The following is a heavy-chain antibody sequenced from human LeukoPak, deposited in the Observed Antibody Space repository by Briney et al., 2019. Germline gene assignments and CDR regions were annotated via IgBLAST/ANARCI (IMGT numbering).Heavy chain of an antibody. CDR3: ARGGRYCSSTSCLDY. D-gene: IGHD2-2*01. CDR2: IIPILGIA. Sequence: SVKVSCKASGGTFSSYAISLVRQASGQGLEWMGRIIPILGIANYAQKFQGRVTITADKSTSTAYMELSSLRSEDTAVYYCARGGRYCSSTSCLDYWGQGTLVTVSS. CDR1: GGTFSSYA. V-gene: IGHV1-69*04. J-gene: IGHJ4*02.